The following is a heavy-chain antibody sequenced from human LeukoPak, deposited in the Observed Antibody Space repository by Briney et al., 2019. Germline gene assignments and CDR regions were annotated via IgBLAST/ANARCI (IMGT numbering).Heavy chain of an antibody. D-gene: IGHD3-9*01. CDR2: IYYSGST. CDR1: GDSISTGTYY. CDR3: AREDDILSMDY. Sequence: SETLSLTCTVSGDSISTGTYYWSWIRQPPGKGLEWIGYIYYSGSTNYNPSLKSRVTISVDTSKNQFSLKLSSVTAADTAVYYCAREDDILSMDYWGQGTLVTVSS. J-gene: IGHJ4*02. V-gene: IGHV4-61*01.